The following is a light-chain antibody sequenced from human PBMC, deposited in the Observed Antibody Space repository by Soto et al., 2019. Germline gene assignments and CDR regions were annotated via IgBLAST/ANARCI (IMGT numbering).Light chain of an antibody. CDR1: SSNIGAGYD. J-gene: IGLJ1*01. V-gene: IGLV1-40*01. Sequence: QAVVTQPPSVSGGPGQRVAISCTGSSSNIGAGYDVHWYQQLPGTAPKLLIYGNSNRPSGVPDRFSGSKSGTSASLAITGLQAEDEADYYCQSYDSSLSGYVFGTGTKLTVL. CDR2: GNS. CDR3: QSYDSSLSGYV.